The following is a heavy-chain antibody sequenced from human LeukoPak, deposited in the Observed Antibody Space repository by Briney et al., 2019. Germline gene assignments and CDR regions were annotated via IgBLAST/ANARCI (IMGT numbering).Heavy chain of an antibody. CDR1: GGSISSYY. Sequence: SETLSLTCTVSGGSISSYYWSWIRQPPGKGLEWIGYIYYSGSTNYNPSLKSRVTITVDTSKNQFSLKLSSVTAADTAVYYCARSYYYGMDVWGQGTTVTVSS. J-gene: IGHJ6*02. CDR2: IYYSGST. CDR3: ARSYYYGMDV. V-gene: IGHV4-59*08.